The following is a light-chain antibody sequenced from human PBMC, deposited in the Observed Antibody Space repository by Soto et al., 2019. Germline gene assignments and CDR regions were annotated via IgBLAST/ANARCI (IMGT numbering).Light chain of an antibody. CDR3: SSYTRSSTPYV. J-gene: IGLJ1*01. V-gene: IGLV2-14*01. Sequence: QSALTQPASVSGSPGQSITISCTGTSSDVGGYNYVSWYQQHPGKAPKLMIYEVSNRPSGVSNRFSGSKSGNTASLTIAGLQAEDEAHYYCSSYTRSSTPYVFGTGTKVTVL. CDR2: EVS. CDR1: SSDVGGYNY.